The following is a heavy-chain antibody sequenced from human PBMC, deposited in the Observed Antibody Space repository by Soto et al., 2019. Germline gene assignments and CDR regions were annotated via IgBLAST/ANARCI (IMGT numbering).Heavy chain of an antibody. CDR2: ISYDGSNK. CDR1: GFTFSSYA. D-gene: IGHD1-26*01. V-gene: IGHV3-30-3*01. CDR3: ARDGIRIFDY. J-gene: IGHJ4*02. Sequence: LRLSCAASGFTFSSYAMPWVRQAPGKGLEWVAVISYDGSNKYYADSVKGRFTISRDNSKNTLYPQMNSLRAEDTAVYYCARDGIRIFDYWGQGTLVTVSS.